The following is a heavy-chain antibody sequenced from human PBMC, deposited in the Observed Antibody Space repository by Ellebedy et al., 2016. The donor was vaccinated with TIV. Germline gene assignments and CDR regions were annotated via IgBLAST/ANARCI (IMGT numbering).Heavy chain of an antibody. J-gene: IGHJ4*02. CDR3: ARGRYYSDSSGYYSDLDY. V-gene: IGHV3-33*01. Sequence: GESLKISCAASGFTFSSYGMHWVRRPPGKGLEWVAIMSYHGGSKDYADSMKGRFTISRDNSKNTLYLQMNSLRVEDTAVYYCARGRYYSDSSGYYSDLDYWGQGTLVTVSS. CDR1: GFTFSSYG. D-gene: IGHD3-22*01. CDR2: MSYHGGSK.